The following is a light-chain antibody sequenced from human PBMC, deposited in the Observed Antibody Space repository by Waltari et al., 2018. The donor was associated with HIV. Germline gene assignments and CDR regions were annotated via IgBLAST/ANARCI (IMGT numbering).Light chain of an antibody. CDR2: EVI. V-gene: IGLV2-14*01. Sequence: HSALTPPAPVSGSPGQSITIPSSGTTSDIRGYAYFSWYQQPPGKAPQLIIYEVITRPSGVSYRFSGSKSGNTASLTISGLQAEDEADYYCSSYTSSNTLWVFGGGTKLTVL. CDR1: TSDIRGYAY. CDR3: SSYTSSNTLWV. J-gene: IGLJ3*02.